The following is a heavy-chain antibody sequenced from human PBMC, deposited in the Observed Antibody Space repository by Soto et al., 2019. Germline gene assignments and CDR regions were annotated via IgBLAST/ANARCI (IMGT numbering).Heavy chain of an antibody. J-gene: IGHJ5*02. CDR2: IYYSGST. Sequence: SETLSLTCTVSGGSISSSSYYWGWIRQPPGKGLEWIGSIYYSGSTYYNPSLKSRVTISVDTSKNQFSLKLSSVTAADTAVYYCARQLSGIAAAGTWALNWFDPWGQGTLVTVSS. CDR1: GGSISSSSYY. V-gene: IGHV4-39*01. CDR3: ARQLSGIAAAGTWALNWFDP. D-gene: IGHD6-13*01.